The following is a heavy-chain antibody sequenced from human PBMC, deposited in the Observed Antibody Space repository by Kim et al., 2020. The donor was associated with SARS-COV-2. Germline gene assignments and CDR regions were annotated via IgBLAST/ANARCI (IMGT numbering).Heavy chain of an antibody. CDR3: ARYSGSYYYYSGMDV. J-gene: IGHJ6*02. D-gene: IGHD1-26*01. V-gene: IGHV6-1*01. Sequence: VSVKSRITINPDTSKNQFSLQLNSVTPEDTAVYYCARYSGSYYYYSGMDVWGQGTTVTVSS.